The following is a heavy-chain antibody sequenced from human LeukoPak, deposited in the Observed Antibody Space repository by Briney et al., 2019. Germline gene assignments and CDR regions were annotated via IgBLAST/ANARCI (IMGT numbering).Heavy chain of an antibody. CDR1: GGTFSSYA. J-gene: IGHJ6*02. CDR2: IIPIFGTA. V-gene: IGHV1-69*13. Sequence: SVKVSCKASGGTFSSYAISWVRQAPAQGLQWMGGIIPIFGTANYAQKFQGRVTITADESTSTAYMELSSLRSEDTAVYYCARKTGSSSVLYYYYGMDVWGQGTTVTVSS. D-gene: IGHD6-6*01. CDR3: ARKTGSSSVLYYYYGMDV.